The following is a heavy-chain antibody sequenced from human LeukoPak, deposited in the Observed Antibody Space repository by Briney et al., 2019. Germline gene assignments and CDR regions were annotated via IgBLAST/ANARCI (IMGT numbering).Heavy chain of an antibody. CDR2: IYHSGST. Sequence: SETLSLTCAVSGYSISSGYYWGWIRQPPGKGLEWIGSIYHSGSTYYNPSLKSRVTISVDTSKNQFSLKLSSVTAADTAVYYCARDPELYYYDSSGYFDYWGQGTLVTVSS. D-gene: IGHD3-22*01. V-gene: IGHV4-38-2*02. CDR3: ARDPELYYYDSSGYFDY. J-gene: IGHJ4*02. CDR1: GYSISSGYY.